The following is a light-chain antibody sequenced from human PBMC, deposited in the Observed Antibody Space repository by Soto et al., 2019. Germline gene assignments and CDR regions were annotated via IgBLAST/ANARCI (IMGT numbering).Light chain of an antibody. CDR3: QQYGSSRSYT. CDR1: QSISSVY. V-gene: IGKV3-20*01. CDR2: GAS. Sequence: EIVLTQSPGTLSLSPGERATLSCRASQSISSVYLAWYQQKPGQAPRLLIYGASTRATGIPDRFSGSGSGTDFTLTIIRLEPEDFAVYYCQQYGSSRSYTFGQGTNVELK. J-gene: IGKJ2*01.